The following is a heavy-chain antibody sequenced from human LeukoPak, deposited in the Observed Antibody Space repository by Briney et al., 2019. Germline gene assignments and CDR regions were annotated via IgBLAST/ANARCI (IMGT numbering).Heavy chain of an antibody. CDR2: IIPILGMA. D-gene: IGHD5-12*01. CDR1: GGTSSSSG. CDR3: ARDTGGWLRLDTFDY. J-gene: IGHJ4*02. Sequence: SVKVSCKASGGTSSSSGINWVRQAPGQGLEWMGRIIPILGMANYAQKFQGRVTITADKSTSTAYMELSSLRSEDTAVYYCARDTGGWLRLDTFDYWGQGTLVTVSS. V-gene: IGHV1-69*04.